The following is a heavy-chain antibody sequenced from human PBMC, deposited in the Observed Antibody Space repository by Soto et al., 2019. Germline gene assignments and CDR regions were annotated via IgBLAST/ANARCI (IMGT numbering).Heavy chain of an antibody. CDR1: GFTFSSYG. CDR3: ARVSNILTGYPRYYYYYYMDV. Sequence: GGSLRLSCAASGFTFSSYGMHWVRQAPGKGLEWVAVIWYDGSNKYYADSVKGRFTISRDNSKNTLYLQMNSLRAEDTAVYYCARVSNILTGYPRYYYYYYMDVWGKGTTVTVSS. J-gene: IGHJ6*03. D-gene: IGHD3-9*01. CDR2: IWYDGSNK. V-gene: IGHV3-33*01.